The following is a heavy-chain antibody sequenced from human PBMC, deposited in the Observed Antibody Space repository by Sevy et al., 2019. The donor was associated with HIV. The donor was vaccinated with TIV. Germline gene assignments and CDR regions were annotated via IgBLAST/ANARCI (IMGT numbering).Heavy chain of an antibody. CDR1: GFTFSSYA. D-gene: IGHD3-10*01. J-gene: IGHJ4*02. CDR2: MAYDGSNE. V-gene: IGHV3-30-3*01. Sequence: GGSLRLSCAASGFTFSSYAMHWVRQAPGKGLEWVAVMAYDGSNEYYADSVKGRFSISRDNSKSTLFLQMNSLRTEDAAVYYCARENYGHNYFDYWGQGTLVTISS. CDR3: ARENYGHNYFDY.